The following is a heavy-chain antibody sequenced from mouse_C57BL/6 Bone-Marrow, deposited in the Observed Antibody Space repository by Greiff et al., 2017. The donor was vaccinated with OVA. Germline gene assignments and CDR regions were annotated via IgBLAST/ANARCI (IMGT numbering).Heavy chain of an antibody. CDR3: ARGAMDY. V-gene: IGHV3-6*01. J-gene: IGHJ4*01. CDR2: ISYDGSN. CDR1: GYSITSGYY. Sequence: VQPQPSQPSLVKPSQSLSLTCSVTGYSITSGYYWNWIRQFPGNKLEWMGYISYDGSNNYNPSLKNRISITRDTSKNQFFLKLNSVTTEDTATYYCARGAMDYWGQGTSVTVSS.